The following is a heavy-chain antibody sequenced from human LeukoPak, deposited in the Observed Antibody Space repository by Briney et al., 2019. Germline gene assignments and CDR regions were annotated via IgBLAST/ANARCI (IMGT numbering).Heavy chain of an antibody. CDR2: TYYRSKWFN. CDR1: GDTVSSNSAA. V-gene: IGHV6-1*01. D-gene: IGHD6-13*01. Sequence: SQTLSLTCAISGDTVSSNSAAWNWIRQSPSRGLEWLGRTYYRSKWFNDYAMSVKGRMTINPDTSKNQFSLQLNSVTPEDTAVYYCARGSSSNSWYFDYWGQGTLVTVSS. CDR3: ARGSSSNSWYFDY. J-gene: IGHJ4*02.